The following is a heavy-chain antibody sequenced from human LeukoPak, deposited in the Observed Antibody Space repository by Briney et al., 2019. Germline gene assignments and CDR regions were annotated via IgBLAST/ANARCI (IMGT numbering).Heavy chain of an antibody. CDR3: AEGYYYDSSGYYCPFDY. CDR2: ISGSGGST. Sequence: GGSLRLSCAASGFTFSSYAMSWVRQAPGKGLEWVSAISGSGGSTYYADSVKGRFTISRDNSKNTLYLQMNSLRAEDTAVYYCAEGYYYDSSGYYCPFDYWGQGTLVTVSS. J-gene: IGHJ4*02. D-gene: IGHD3-22*01. V-gene: IGHV3-23*01. CDR1: GFTFSSYA.